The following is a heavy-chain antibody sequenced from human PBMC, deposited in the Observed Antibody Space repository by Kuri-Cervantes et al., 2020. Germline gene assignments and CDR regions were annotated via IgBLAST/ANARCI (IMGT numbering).Heavy chain of an antibody. J-gene: IGHJ5*02. CDR2: IKSKTDGGTT. CDR1: GFTFSNAW. V-gene: IGHV3-15*01. CDR3: ASEGWESDTGFDP. D-gene: IGHD1-26*01. Sequence: GESLKISCAASGFTFSNAWMSWVRQAPGKGLEWVGRIKSKTDGGTTDYAAPVKGRFTISRDDSKNTLYLQMNSLRAEDTAVYYCASEGWESDTGFDPWGQGTLVTVSS.